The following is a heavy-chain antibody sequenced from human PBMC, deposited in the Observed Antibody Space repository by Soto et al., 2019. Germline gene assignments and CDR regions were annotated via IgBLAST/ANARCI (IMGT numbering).Heavy chain of an antibody. CDR3: ARDLRIAARAVYYMDV. V-gene: IGHV3-33*01. CDR1: GFTFSSYG. CDR2: IWYDGSNK. J-gene: IGHJ6*03. Sequence: QVQLVESGGGVVQPGRSLRLSCAASGFTFSSYGMYWVRQAPGKGLEWVAVIWYDGSNKYYADSVKGRFTISRDNSKNTLYLQMNSLRAEDTAVYYCARDLRIAARAVYYMDVWGKGTTVTVSS. D-gene: IGHD6-6*01.